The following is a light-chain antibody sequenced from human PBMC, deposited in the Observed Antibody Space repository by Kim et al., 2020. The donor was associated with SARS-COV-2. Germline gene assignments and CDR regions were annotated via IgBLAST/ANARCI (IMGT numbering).Light chain of an antibody. CDR2: EDN. Sequence: NFMLTQPHSVSESPGKTVTISCTRSSGSIASNYVQWYQQRPGSAPTTVIYEDNQSPSGVPDRFSGSIDSSSNSASLTISGLKTEDEADYYCQSYDSSRVFGGGTQLTVL. J-gene: IGLJ2*01. V-gene: IGLV6-57*04. CDR3: QSYDSSRV. CDR1: SGSIASNY.